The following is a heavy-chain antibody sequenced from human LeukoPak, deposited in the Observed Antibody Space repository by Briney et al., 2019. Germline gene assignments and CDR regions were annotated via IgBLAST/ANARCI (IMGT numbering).Heavy chain of an antibody. D-gene: IGHD2-15*01. CDR1: GFTVSSNY. CDR2: IYSGGTT. CDR3: ARGRSGELYHFDY. Sequence: GGSLRLSCAASGFTVSSNYMSWVRQAPGKGLEWVSVIYSGGTTYYADSVKGRFTISRDNSKNTLYIQMNNLRAEDTAVYYCARGRSGELYHFDYWGQGTLVTVSS. J-gene: IGHJ4*02. V-gene: IGHV3-66*01.